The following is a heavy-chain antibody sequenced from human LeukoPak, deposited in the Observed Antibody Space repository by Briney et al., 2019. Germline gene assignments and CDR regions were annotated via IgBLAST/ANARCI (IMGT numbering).Heavy chain of an antibody. CDR2: ISGGGGST. CDR3: AKCPTYYYGSGSPRYFQH. J-gene: IGHJ1*01. D-gene: IGHD3-10*01. Sequence: GGSLRLSCAASGFTFSNYAMSWVRQAPGKGLEWVSGISGGGGSTYYADSVKGRFTISRDNSKNTLYLQMNSLRAEDTAVYYCAKCPTYYYGSGSPRYFQHWGQGTLVTVSS. V-gene: IGHV3-23*01. CDR1: GFTFSNYA.